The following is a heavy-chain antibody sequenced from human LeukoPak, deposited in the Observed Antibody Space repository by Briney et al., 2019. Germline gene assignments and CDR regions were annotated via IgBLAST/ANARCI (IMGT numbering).Heavy chain of an antibody. V-gene: IGHV3-23*01. CDR3: AKSLGSSWPFDY. CDR1: GFTLSSYA. CDR2: ISGGGGGT. D-gene: IGHD6-13*01. J-gene: IGHJ4*02. Sequence: GGSLRLSCAASGFTLSSYAMSWVRQAPGKGLEWVSSISGGGGGTYYADSVKGRFTISRDNSKNTLYLQMNSLRAEDTAVYYCAKSLGSSWPFDYWGQGTLVTVSS.